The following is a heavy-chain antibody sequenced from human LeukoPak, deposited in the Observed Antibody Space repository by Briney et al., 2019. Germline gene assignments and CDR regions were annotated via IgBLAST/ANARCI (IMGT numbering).Heavy chain of an antibody. CDR2: IYYSGST. D-gene: IGHD6-13*01. CDR3: ARVHSSNWYFDY. Sequence: SETLSLTCTVSGGSISSSSYYWGWIRQPPGKGLEWIGSIYYSGSTYYNPSLKSRVTISVDTSKNQFSLKLSSVTAADTAVYYCARVHSSNWYFDYWGQGTLVTVSS. CDR1: GGSISSSSYY. J-gene: IGHJ4*02. V-gene: IGHV4-39*07.